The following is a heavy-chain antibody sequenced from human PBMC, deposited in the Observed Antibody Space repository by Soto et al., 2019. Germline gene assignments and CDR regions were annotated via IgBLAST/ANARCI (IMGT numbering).Heavy chain of an antibody. J-gene: IGHJ5*02. CDR3: ERGPAHFDP. V-gene: IGHV1-69*10. D-gene: IGHD2-2*01. Sequence: ASVKVSCKASGGSFSSLVISWLRQAPGQGPEWMGGINPMLGVANFAQKFQDRVTITADESTTTAYMELSSLRSEDTAVYYCERGPAHFDPWGQGTLVTVSS. CDR2: INPMLGVA. CDR1: GGSFSSLV.